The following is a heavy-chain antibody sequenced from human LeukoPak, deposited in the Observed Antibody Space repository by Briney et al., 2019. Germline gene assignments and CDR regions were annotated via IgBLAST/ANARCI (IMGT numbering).Heavy chain of an antibody. CDR2: IYSGGST. CDR3: ATGERMVRGDGVDY. V-gene: IGHV3-66*01. D-gene: IGHD3-10*01. Sequence: GGSLRLSCAASGFTVRNNYMSWVRQAPGKGLEWVSVIYSGGSTYYADSVKGGFTISRDNSKNTLYLQMNSLRAEDTAVYFCATGERMVRGDGVDYWGQGTLVTVSS. CDR1: GFTVRNNY. J-gene: IGHJ4*02.